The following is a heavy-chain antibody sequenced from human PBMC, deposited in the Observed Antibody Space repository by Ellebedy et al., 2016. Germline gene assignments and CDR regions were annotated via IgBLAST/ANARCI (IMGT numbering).Heavy chain of an antibody. CDR2: ISAYNGNT. CDR3: ARDQTIYYYYGMDV. Sequence: ASVKVSCKASGYTFSDYYIHWVRQAPGQGLEWMGWISAYNGNTNYAQKFQGRVTMTTDTSTSTAYMELRSLRSDDTAVYYCARDQTIYYYYGMDVWGQGTTVTVSS. D-gene: IGHD1-7*01. J-gene: IGHJ6*02. V-gene: IGHV1-18*04. CDR1: GYTFSDYY.